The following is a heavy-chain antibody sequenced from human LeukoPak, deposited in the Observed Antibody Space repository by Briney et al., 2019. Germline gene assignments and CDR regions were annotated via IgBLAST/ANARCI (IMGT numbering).Heavy chain of an antibody. Sequence: GGSLRLSCAASGFTVSRNYMSWVRQAPGKGLEWVSVIYSGGSTYYADSVKGRFTISRDNSKNTLYLQMNSLRAEDTAVYYCAIDHHYDFWSGYYHPFGMDVWGQGTTATVSS. J-gene: IGHJ6*02. CDR2: IYSGGST. CDR3: AIDHHYDFWSGYYHPFGMDV. V-gene: IGHV3-66*01. D-gene: IGHD3-3*01. CDR1: GFTVSRNY.